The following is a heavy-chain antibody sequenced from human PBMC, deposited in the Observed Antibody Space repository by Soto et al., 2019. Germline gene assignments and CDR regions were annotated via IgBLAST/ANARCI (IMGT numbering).Heavy chain of an antibody. D-gene: IGHD2-15*01. J-gene: IGHJ4*02. CDR2: IYWDDDK. CDR3: ARPRGYDFDY. CDR1: GFQLTPREMM. Sequence: QITLKESGPTLVKPNQTLALPAPSPGFQLTPREMMWAWSRHPPGKALEWLGPIYWDDDKRYSPSLKSRLIITKDTSKNQVVLTMTNMDPVDTATYYCARPRGYDFDYWGQGTLVTVSS. V-gene: IGHV2-5*02.